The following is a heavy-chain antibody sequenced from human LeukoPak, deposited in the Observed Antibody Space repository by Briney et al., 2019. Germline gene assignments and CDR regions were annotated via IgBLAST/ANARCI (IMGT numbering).Heavy chain of an antibody. CDR3: ARDAVLSSRWDNWFDP. V-gene: IGHV4-39*07. CDR2: IYYSGSP. Sequence: SETLSLTCTVSGGSISSSSYYWGWIRQPPGKGLEWNGSIYYSGSPYNNPSLKSRVTISVDTSKNQFSLKLSYVTAADTAVYYCARDAVLSSRWDNWFDPWGQGTLVTVSS. D-gene: IGHD6-13*01. J-gene: IGHJ5*02. CDR1: GGSISSSSYY.